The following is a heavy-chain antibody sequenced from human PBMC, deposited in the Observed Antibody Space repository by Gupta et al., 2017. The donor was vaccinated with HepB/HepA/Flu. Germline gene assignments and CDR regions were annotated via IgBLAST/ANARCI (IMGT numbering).Heavy chain of an antibody. CDR1: GFTFSSYS. CDR2: ISSSSSYI. V-gene: IGHV3-21*01. D-gene: IGHD3-22*01. J-gene: IGHJ3*02. CDR3: ARELITMIVVVTKVDAFDI. Sequence: EVQLVESGGGLVKPGASVSLSCAASGFTFSSYSMNWVGQAPGKGLEWVSSISSSSSYIYYADSVKGRFTISRDNAKNALYLQMNSLRAEDTDVYYCARELITMIVVVTKVDAFDIWGQGTMVTVSS.